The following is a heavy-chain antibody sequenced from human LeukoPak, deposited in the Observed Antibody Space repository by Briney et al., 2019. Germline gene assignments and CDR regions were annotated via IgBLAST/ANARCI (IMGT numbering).Heavy chain of an antibody. J-gene: IGHJ3*02. CDR1: GFTFSSYS. CDR3: ARRGSSCFDI. CDR2: ISSSSSYI. Sequence: GGSLRLSCAASGFTFSSYSMNWVRQAPGKGPEWVSSISSSSSYIYYADSVKGRFTISRDNAKNSLYLQMNSLRGEDTAVYYCARRGSSCFDIWGQGTMVIVSS. V-gene: IGHV3-21*01. D-gene: IGHD6-13*01.